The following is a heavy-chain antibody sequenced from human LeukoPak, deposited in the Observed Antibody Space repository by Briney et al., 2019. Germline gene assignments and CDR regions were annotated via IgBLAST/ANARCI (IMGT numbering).Heavy chain of an antibody. CDR3: ARLGGCSTSCYTGSSWFDP. CDR1: GGSISSSSYY. Sequence: SETLSLTCTVSGGSISSSSYYWGWIRQPPGKGLEWIGSICYSGSTYYNPSLKSRVTISVDTSKNQFSLKLSSVTAADTAVYYCARLGGCSTSCYTGSSWFDPWGQGTLVTVSS. V-gene: IGHV4-39*07. J-gene: IGHJ5*02. D-gene: IGHD2-2*02. CDR2: ICYSGST.